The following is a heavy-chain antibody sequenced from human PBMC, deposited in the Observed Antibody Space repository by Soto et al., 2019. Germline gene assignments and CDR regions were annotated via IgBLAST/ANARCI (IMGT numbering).Heavy chain of an antibody. J-gene: IGHJ4*02. D-gene: IGHD6-6*01. CDR1: GFTFNSYA. Sequence: EVQLLESGGGLVQPGGSLRLSCAASGFTFNSYAMSWVRQAPGKGLEWVSAISGSGGSTYYADSVKGRFTISRDNSKNTLYLQMNSLRAEDTAVYYCAKDLGILTSSPLDYWGQGTLVTVSS. CDR2: ISGSGGST. V-gene: IGHV3-23*01. CDR3: AKDLGILTSSPLDY.